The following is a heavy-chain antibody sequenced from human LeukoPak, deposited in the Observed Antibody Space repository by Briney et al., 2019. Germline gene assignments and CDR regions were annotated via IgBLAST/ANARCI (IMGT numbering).Heavy chain of an antibody. J-gene: IGHJ4*02. CDR2: INHSGST. CDR1: GGSFSGYY. V-gene: IGHV4-34*01. Sequence: PSETLSLTCAVYGGSFSGYYWSWIRQPPGKGLEWIGEINHSGSTNYNPSLKSRVTISVDTSKNQFSLKLSSVTAADTAVYYCARVPPAGVDYWGQGTLVTVSS. CDR3: ARVPPAGVDY.